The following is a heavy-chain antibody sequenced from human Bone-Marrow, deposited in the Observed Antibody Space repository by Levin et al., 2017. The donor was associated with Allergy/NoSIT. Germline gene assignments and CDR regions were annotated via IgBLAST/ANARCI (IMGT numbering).Heavy chain of an antibody. D-gene: IGHD3-3*01. CDR3: ARDIGDTVFRVAEAGNWFDP. CDR2: IRQNGVEK. V-gene: IGHV3-7*03. CDR1: GFTLSRSW. Sequence: GESLKISCVASGFTLSRSWMHWVRQAPGKGLEWVANIRQNGVEKYYVDSVKGRFTISRDNAKNSLYLQMNSLRVEDTAVYYCARDIGDTVFRVAEAGNWFDPWGQGTLVTVSS. J-gene: IGHJ5*02.